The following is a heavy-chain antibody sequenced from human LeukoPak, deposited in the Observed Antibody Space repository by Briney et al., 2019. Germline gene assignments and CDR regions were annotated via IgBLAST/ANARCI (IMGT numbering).Heavy chain of an antibody. CDR3: ARDYYDSSGLDY. J-gene: IGHJ4*02. CDR1: GFTLSSYE. D-gene: IGHD3-22*01. Sequence: PGGSLTLSCAASGFTLSSYEMNWVRQAPGKGLEWVSYISSSGDTIYYADSVKGLFTISRDHAKKSLYLQMNSLRAEDTAVYYCARDYYDSSGLDYWGQGTLVTVSS. CDR2: ISSSGDTI. V-gene: IGHV3-48*03.